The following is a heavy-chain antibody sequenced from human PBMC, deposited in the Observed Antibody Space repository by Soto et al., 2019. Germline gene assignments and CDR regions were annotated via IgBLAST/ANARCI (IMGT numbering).Heavy chain of an antibody. Sequence: GGSLRLSCAASGFTFSTFWMNWVRQVPGKGLEWVANIKEDGSEKRYVDSVKGRFTISRDNAKSSLYLQMNSLRVEDTAVYYCVREQSNNWAGPFDYLGQGTPLTGSS. CDR3: VREQSNNWAGPFDY. D-gene: IGHD1-1*01. CDR2: IKEDGSEK. CDR1: GFTFSTFW. J-gene: IGHJ4*02. V-gene: IGHV3-7*03.